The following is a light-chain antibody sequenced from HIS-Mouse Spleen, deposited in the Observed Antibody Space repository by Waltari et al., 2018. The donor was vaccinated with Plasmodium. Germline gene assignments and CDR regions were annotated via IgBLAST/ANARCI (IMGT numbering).Light chain of an antibody. Sequence: SYELTQPPSVSVSPGQTARITCYGDALPKKYAYWYQQKSGKAPVLVIYEDSKRPSGIPERFSGSSSGTMATLTISGAQVEDEADYYCYSTDSSGNHRVFGGGTKLTVL. CDR2: EDS. CDR1: ALPKKY. V-gene: IGLV3-10*01. J-gene: IGLJ3*02. CDR3: YSTDSSGNHRV.